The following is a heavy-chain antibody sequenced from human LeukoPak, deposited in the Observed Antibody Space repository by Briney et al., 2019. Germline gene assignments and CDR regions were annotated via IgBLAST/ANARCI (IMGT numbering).Heavy chain of an antibody. CDR1: GFTFSSYW. D-gene: IGHD3-10*01. CDR2: IRYDGSNK. CDR3: AKDLRLLWFGVSY. J-gene: IGHJ4*02. Sequence: GGSLRLSCAASGFTFSSYWMHWVRQAPGKGLEWVAFIRYDGSNKYYADSVKGRFTISRDNSKNTLYLQMNSLRAEDTAVYYCAKDLRLLWFGVSYWGQGTLVTVSS. V-gene: IGHV3-30*02.